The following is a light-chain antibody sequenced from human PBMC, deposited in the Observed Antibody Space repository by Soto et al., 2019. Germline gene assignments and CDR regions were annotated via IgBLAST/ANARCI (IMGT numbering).Light chain of an antibody. CDR2: DAS. CDR1: QTISSW. J-gene: IGKJ5*01. V-gene: IGKV1-5*01. Sequence: DIQMTQSPSTLSASVGDRLTITCRASQTISSWLAWYQQNPGKAPKLLTYDASTLEGGVPSRFSGSGSGTEFTLTISSLQPDDFATYYCQQYNSYPITFGQGTRLEIK. CDR3: QQYNSYPIT.